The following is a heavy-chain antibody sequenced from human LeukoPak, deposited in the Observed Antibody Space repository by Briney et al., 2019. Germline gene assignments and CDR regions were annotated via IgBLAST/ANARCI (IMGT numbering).Heavy chain of an antibody. J-gene: IGHJ4*02. D-gene: IGHD5-18*01. Sequence: PSQTLSLTCTVSGGSISSGGYYWSWSRQHPGKGLEWIGYIYYSGSTYYNPSLKSRVTISVDTSKNQFSLKLSSVTAADTAAYYCARGRSYGNYFDYWGQGTLVTVSS. V-gene: IGHV4-31*03. CDR2: IYYSGST. CDR3: ARGRSYGNYFDY. CDR1: GGSISSGGYY.